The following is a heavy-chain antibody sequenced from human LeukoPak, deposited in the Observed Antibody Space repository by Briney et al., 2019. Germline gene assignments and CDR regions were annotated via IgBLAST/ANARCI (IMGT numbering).Heavy chain of an antibody. D-gene: IGHD4-17*01. CDR3: APNHYGDYVGPPDWFDP. J-gene: IGHJ5*02. Sequence: SVKVSCKASGGTFSSYAISWVRQAPGQGLEWMGGIIPILGTANYAQKFQGRVTITADESTSTAYMELSSLRSEDTAVYYCAPNHYGDYVGPPDWFDPWGQGTLVTVSS. CDR2: IIPILGTA. CDR1: GGTFSSYA. V-gene: IGHV1-69*13.